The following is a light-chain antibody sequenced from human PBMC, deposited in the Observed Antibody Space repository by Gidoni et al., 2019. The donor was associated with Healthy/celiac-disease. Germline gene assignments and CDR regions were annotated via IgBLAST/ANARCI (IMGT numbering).Light chain of an antibody. CDR3: QAWDISTAV. CDR1: KLGDKD. J-gene: IGLJ1*01. CDR2: QNM. V-gene: IGLV3-1*01. Sequence: SFDLTQPPSVSVSPGQTASITCFGDKLGDKDVCWYQQKPGQSPVVVIYQNMKRPSGIPERFSGSKYGNTATLTISGTQAVDEADYYWQAWDISTAVFGTGTTVAVL.